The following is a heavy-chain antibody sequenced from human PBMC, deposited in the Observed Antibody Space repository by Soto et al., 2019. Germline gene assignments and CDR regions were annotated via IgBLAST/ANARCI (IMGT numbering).Heavy chain of an antibody. Sequence: ASVKVSCKASGYTFTSYAMHWVRQAPGQRLEWMGWINAGNGNTKYSQKFQGRVTITRDTSASTAYMELSSLRSEDTAVYYCARDQVGATNPDFWGQGTLVTVSS. D-gene: IGHD1-26*01. CDR2: INAGNGNT. CDR3: ARDQVGATNPDF. V-gene: IGHV1-3*01. J-gene: IGHJ4*02. CDR1: GYTFTSYA.